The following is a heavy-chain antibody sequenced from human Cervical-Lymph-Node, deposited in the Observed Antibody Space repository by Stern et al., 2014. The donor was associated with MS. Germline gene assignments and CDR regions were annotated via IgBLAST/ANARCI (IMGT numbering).Heavy chain of an antibody. CDR1: GFTLSDHY. V-gene: IGHV3-72*01. J-gene: IGHJ4*02. CDR3: ARDRSGAGDY. CDR2: IRDIGHSYPT. Sequence: EVQLVESGGGLVQPGGSLRLSCAASGFTLSDHYMDWVRQAPGKGLEWVGRIRDIGHSYPTEYAASVKGRFTISRDDSKNSVYLQMNSLKTEDTAVYYCARDRSGAGDYWGQGTLVTVSS. D-gene: IGHD4-17*01.